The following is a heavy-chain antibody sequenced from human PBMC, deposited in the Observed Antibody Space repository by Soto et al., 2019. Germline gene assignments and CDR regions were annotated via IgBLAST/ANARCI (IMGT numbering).Heavy chain of an antibody. J-gene: IGHJ6*03. CDR1: GFTLSSYA. Sequence: EVQLVESGGGLAQPGGSLRLSCAASGFTLSSYAMDWVRQAPGKGLEYVSGISSNGVGTYYANSVQGRFTISRDNSKNTVYLQMGSLRPEDMAVYYCARRARPDFYYMDVCGKGTTVTVSS. D-gene: IGHD6-6*01. CDR2: ISSNGVGT. V-gene: IGHV3-64*01. CDR3: ARRARPDFYYMDV.